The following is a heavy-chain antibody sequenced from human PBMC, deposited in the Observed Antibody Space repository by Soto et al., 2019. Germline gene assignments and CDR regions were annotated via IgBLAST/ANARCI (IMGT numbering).Heavy chain of an antibody. CDR3: AVLGVNDPVDV. CDR2: IKQDGSRT. D-gene: IGHD3-10*01. V-gene: IGHV3-7*01. Sequence: GGSLRLSGAASGFSFSSYWMTWVRQAPGKGLEWVANIKQDGSRTFYVDSVKGRFTISRDNAKNSLYLQMNSLRAEDTAVYYCAVLGVNDPVDVWGKGTTVTVSS. CDR1: GFSFSSYW. J-gene: IGHJ6*04.